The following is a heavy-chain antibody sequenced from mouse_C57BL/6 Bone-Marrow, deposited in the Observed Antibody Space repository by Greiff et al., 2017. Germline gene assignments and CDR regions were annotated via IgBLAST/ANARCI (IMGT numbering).Heavy chain of an antibody. CDR1: GYTFTDYY. CDR3: ASQLRPVQLRAMDD. V-gene: IGHV1-19*01. Sequence: VQLQQSGPVLVKPGASVKMSCKASGYTFTDYYMNWVKQSHGKSLEWIGVINPYNGGTSYNQKFKGKATLTVDKSSSTAYMELNSLTSEDSAVYYGASQLRPVQLRAMDDWGQGTSVTVSS. D-gene: IGHD3-2*02. CDR2: INPYNGGT. J-gene: IGHJ4*01.